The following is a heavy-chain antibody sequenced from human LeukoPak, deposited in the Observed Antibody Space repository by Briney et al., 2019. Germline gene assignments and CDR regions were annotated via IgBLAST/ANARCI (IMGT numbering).Heavy chain of an antibody. Sequence: GASVKVSCKASGYTFSNYHMHWVRQAPGQGLEWVGIINPRGDGTSYAQKFQGRVTVTRDTSTSTLCMDLSSLRSEDTAVYYCAREVRTGVGATDYWGQGTLVTVSS. CDR1: GYTFSNYH. D-gene: IGHD1-26*01. CDR2: INPRGDGT. CDR3: AREVRTGVGATDY. V-gene: IGHV1-46*01. J-gene: IGHJ4*02.